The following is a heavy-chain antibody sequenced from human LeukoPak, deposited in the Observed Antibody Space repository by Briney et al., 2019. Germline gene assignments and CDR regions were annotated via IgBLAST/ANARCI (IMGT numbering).Heavy chain of an antibody. D-gene: IGHD3-16*01. J-gene: IGHJ4*02. CDR1: GYTLPEIS. Sequence: ASVKVSCKVSGYTLPEISIHWVRQAPGKGLEWMGGFDPENGETVSARRFQGRLTMTEDTSSDTAYMELSSPTSEDTAVYYCAASGGYFDYWGQGTLVTVSS. V-gene: IGHV1-24*01. CDR2: FDPENGET. CDR3: AASGGYFDY.